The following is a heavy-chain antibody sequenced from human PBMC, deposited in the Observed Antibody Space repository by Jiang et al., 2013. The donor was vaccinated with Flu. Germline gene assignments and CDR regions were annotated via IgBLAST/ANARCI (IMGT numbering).Heavy chain of an antibody. Sequence: SGAEVKKPGTSMKVSCKTSGFTLIYFAIHWVRQAPGQGLEWMGWINAGNGNTRYSEKFRGRVTITRDTSASTVYMELSSLESEDTAVYYCARDQSGSLKGLDYVGPGNPGPASP. D-gene: IGHD1-26*01. CDR1: GFTLIYFA. V-gene: IGHV1-3*01. CDR3: ARDQSGSLKGLDY. J-gene: IGHJ4*02. CDR2: INAGNGNT.